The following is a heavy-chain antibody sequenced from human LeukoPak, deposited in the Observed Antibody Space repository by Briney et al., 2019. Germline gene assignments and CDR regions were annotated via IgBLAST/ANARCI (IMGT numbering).Heavy chain of an antibody. CDR3: AKGASVVVPAAAHWFDP. CDR2: LNSDESST. J-gene: IGHJ5*02. V-gene: IGHV3-74*01. CDR1: GFTFSGYW. Sequence: GGSLRLSCAASGFTFSGYWMHWVRQAPGKGLVWVSRLNSDESSTNYADSVKGRFTISRDNSKNTLYLQMNSLRAEDTAVYYCAKGASVVVPAAAHWFDPWGQGTLVTVSS. D-gene: IGHD2-2*01.